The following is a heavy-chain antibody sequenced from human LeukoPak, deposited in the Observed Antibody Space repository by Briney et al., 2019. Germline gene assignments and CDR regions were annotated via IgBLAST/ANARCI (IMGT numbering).Heavy chain of an antibody. Sequence: GGSLRLSCAASGFTFSNYWMTWGRQAPGKGLEWVANIQQDGSEKYYVGSVKGRFTISKDNAKNSLYLQMNSLRADDTAVYYCARDGGRNNDYWGQGILVTVSS. D-gene: IGHD3-3*01. CDR3: ARDGGRNNDY. CDR2: IQQDGSEK. CDR1: GFTFSNYW. V-gene: IGHV3-7*01. J-gene: IGHJ4*02.